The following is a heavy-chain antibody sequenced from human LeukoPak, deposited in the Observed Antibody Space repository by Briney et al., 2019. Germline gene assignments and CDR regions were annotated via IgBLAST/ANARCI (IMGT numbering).Heavy chain of an antibody. J-gene: IGHJ3*02. Sequence: PSETLSLTCTVSGGSISSYYWSWIRQPPGKGLEWIGYIYYSGSTNYNPSLKSRVTISVDTSKNQFSLKLSSVTAADTAVYYCARHDYYDTKQPGNDAFDIWGQGTMVTVSS. V-gene: IGHV4-59*08. CDR3: ARHDYYDTKQPGNDAFDI. CDR1: GGSISSYY. D-gene: IGHD3-22*01. CDR2: IYYSGST.